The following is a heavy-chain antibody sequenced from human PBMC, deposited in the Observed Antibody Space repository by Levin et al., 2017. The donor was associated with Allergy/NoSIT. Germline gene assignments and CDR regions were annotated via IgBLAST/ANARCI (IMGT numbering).Heavy chain of an antibody. CDR1: GFTVSSNY. CDR3: ARTRLGYSYGLFDY. CDR2: IYSGGST. J-gene: IGHJ4*02. Sequence: SCAASGFTVSSNYMSWVRQAPGKGLEWVSVIYSGGSTYYADSVKGRFTISRDNSKNTLYLQMNSLRAEDTAVYYCARTRLGYSYGLFDYWGQGTLVTVSS. V-gene: IGHV3-53*01. D-gene: IGHD5-18*01.